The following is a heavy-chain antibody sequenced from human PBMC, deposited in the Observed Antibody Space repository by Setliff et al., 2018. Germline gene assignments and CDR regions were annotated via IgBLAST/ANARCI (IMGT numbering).Heavy chain of an antibody. Sequence: PGGSLRLSCAASGFTFSNYYMTWIRQAPGKGLEWISYIHDSGNPTYYADSVKGRFTVSRDNAKNSLYLQMNILEVEDTAVYYCARTYSTPDAFDIWGQGTMVTVSS. CDR1: GFTFSNYY. V-gene: IGHV3-11*04. CDR3: ARTYSTPDAFDI. J-gene: IGHJ3*02. CDR2: IHDSGNPT. D-gene: IGHD2-21*01.